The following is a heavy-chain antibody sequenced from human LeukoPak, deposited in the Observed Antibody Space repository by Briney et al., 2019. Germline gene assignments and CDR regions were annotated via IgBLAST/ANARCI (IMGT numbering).Heavy chain of an antibody. J-gene: IGHJ4*02. CDR1: GFTFDDYA. D-gene: IGHD2-21*02. CDR2: ISGDGGST. CDR3: AKTAGCGGDCYYDY. V-gene: IGHV3-43*02. Sequence: GGSLRLSCAASGFTFDDYAMHWVRQAPGKGLEWVSLISGDGGSTYYADCVKGRFTISRDNSKNSLYLQMNSLRTEDTALYYCAKTAGCGGDCYYDYWGQGTLVTVSS.